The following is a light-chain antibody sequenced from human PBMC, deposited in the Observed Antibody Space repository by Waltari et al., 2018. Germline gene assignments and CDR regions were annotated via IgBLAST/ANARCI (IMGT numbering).Light chain of an antibody. V-gene: IGLV2-14*03. Sequence: QSALTQPASVSGSPGQSITISCTGTSSDVGVYNYVSWYQQHPGKAPQLMIYDVNSRPSGVSNRFSGSKSGNTASLTISGLQAEDEADYYCCSCTSSSTWVFGGGTKVTVL. CDR2: DVN. CDR1: SSDVGVYNY. J-gene: IGLJ3*02. CDR3: CSCTSSSTWV.